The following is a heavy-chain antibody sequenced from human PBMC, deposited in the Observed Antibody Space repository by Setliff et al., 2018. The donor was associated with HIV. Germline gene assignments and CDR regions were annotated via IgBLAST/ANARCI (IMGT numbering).Heavy chain of an antibody. J-gene: IGHJ5*02. Sequence: SETLSLTCTVSDDSITGNNWWNWVRQPPGKGLEWIGEIDHSGSTNYSPSLKSRVTMSVDKSKKQFSLKLKSMAAADTAVYYCARLHTDYGPWYFDAWGPGTLVTVSS. CDR1: DDSITGNNW. D-gene: IGHD3-10*01. CDR2: IDHSGST. V-gene: IGHV4-4*02. CDR3: ARLHTDYGPWYFDA.